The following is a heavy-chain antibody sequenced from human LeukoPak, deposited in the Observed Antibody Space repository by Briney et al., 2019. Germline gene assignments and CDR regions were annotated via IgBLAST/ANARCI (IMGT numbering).Heavy chain of an antibody. CDR1: GGSISSSNW. D-gene: IGHD3-10*01. Sequence: SETLSLTCAVSGGSISSSNWWSWDRQPPGKGLEWIGEIYHSGSTNYNPSLKSRVTISVDKSKNQFSLKLSSVTAADTAVYYCARRMVRGPPFDYWGQGTLVTVSS. J-gene: IGHJ4*02. CDR3: ARRMVRGPPFDY. CDR2: IYHSGST. V-gene: IGHV4-4*02.